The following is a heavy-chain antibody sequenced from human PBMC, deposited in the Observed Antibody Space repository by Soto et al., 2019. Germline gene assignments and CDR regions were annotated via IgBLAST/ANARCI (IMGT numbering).Heavy chain of an antibody. CDR3: AKRPYYYGSGSFQYYHGMDV. D-gene: IGHD3-10*01. V-gene: IGHV3-7*05. CDR1: GFTLSSYW. CDR2: ISQSGDKT. Sequence: PGGSLRLSCAASGFTLSSYWMSWVRQAPGRGLEWVANISQSGDKTYYVDSVKGRFTISRDNAKNSLYLQMNSLRAEDTAVYYSAKRPYYYGSGSFQYYHGMDVWGQGATVTVSS. J-gene: IGHJ6*02.